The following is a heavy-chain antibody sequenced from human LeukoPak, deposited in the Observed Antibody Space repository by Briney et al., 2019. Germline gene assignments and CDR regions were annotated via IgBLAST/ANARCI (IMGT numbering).Heavy chain of an antibody. CDR3: AREVEVDYGVIDY. Sequence: SVKVSCKASGYTFTGYYMHWVRQAPGQGLEWMGRIIPIPGIANYAQKFQGRVTITADKSTSTAYMELSSLRSEDTAVYYCAREVEVDYGVIDYWGQGTLVTVSS. V-gene: IGHV1-69*04. D-gene: IGHD4-17*01. CDR1: GYTFTGYY. J-gene: IGHJ4*02. CDR2: IIPIPGIA.